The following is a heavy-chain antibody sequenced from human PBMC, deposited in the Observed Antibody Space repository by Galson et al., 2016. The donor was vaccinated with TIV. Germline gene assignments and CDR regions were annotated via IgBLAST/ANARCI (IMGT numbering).Heavy chain of an antibody. CDR3: TTKRGFLEWLFFFHY. D-gene: IGHD3-3*01. CDR2: IKTNTDGGTT. V-gene: IGHV3-15*01. Sequence: SLRLSCAASGFTFTNAWMSWVRQAPGRGPEWVGRIKTNTDGGTTDYAAPVKGRFAISRDDSKNTLYLQMNSLKTEDTAVYYCTTKRGFLEWLFFFHYWGQGTLVTVSS. J-gene: IGHJ4*02. CDR1: GFTFTNAW.